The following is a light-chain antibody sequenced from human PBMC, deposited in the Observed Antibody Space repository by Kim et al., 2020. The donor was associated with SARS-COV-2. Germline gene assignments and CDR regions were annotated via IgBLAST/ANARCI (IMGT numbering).Light chain of an antibody. CDR2: RNN. V-gene: IGLV1-47*01. CDR1: SSNIGSNY. J-gene: IGLJ2*01. CDR3: AAWDDSLSGRGVV. Sequence: VAISCSGSSSNIGSNYVYWYQQLPETAPKLLIYRNNQRPSGVPDRFSGSKSGTSASLAISGLRSEDEADYYCAAWDDSLSGRGVVFGGGTQLTVL.